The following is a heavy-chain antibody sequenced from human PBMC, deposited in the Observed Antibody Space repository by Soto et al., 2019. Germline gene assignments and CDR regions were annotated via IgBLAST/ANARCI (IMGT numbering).Heavy chain of an antibody. CDR3: ARHQGDYVGLDY. J-gene: IGHJ4*02. V-gene: IGHV4-39*01. CDR2: FHYSGST. D-gene: IGHD4-17*01. CDR1: GGSISSSPYY. Sequence: QLQLQESGPGLVKPSETLSLTCTVSGGSISSSPYYWGWIRQSPGKGLEWIASFHYSGSTYYKPSLKSRVPLSVDTSRNQFSLKLTSVTAADTAVYFCARHQGDYVGLDYWGQGPLVTVSS.